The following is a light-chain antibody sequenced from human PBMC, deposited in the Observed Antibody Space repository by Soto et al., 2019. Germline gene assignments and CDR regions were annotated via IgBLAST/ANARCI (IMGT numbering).Light chain of an antibody. CDR1: SGDVGGYKY. CDR3: CSYAGSYTFVV. CDR2: EVS. V-gene: IGLV2-8*01. J-gene: IGLJ2*01. Sequence: QSALTQPPAASGSPGQSVTISCTGTSGDVGGYKYVSWYQQHPGKAPKLLIYEVSQRPSGVPDRFSGSKSGNTASLTVSGLQAEDEADYYCCSYAGSYTFVVFGGGTKLTVL.